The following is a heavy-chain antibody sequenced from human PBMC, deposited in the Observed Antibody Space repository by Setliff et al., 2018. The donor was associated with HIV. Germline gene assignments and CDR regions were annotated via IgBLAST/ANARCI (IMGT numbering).Heavy chain of an antibody. D-gene: IGHD6-19*01. V-gene: IGHV4-30-2*01. J-gene: IGHJ4*02. Sequence: NPSETLSLTCAVSGGSMRSSGYSWTWIRQAPGKGLEWVGYIYYNGNAYYSPSLKSRVTISVDTSTNQFSLKLRSVTAADTAVYYCARGRRSSGWYVYHWGQGTLVTVSS. CDR3: ARGRRSSGWYVYH. CDR1: GGSMRSSGYS. CDR2: IYYNGNA.